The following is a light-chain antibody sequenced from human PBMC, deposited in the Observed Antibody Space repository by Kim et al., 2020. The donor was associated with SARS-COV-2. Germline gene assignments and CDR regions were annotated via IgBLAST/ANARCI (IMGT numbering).Light chain of an antibody. CDR3: QQYNISPRT. V-gene: IGKV1-5*01. J-gene: IGKJ1*01. CDR1: QSVSSL. Sequence: DIQMTQSPSTLSASIGDRVTITCRASQSVSSLLAWYQQKPGKAPTLLIFDASTLNSGVPSRLSARGSGTEFTLTIRRLQPDDFATYFCQQYNISPRTFGQGTKVDIK. CDR2: DAS.